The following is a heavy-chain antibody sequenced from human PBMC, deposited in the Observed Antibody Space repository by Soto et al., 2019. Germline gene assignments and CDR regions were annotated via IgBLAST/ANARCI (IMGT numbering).Heavy chain of an antibody. CDR1: GYTFTGYY. CDR3: AKAMPIGNTVANFDS. D-gene: IGHD4-4*01. CDR2: INPNSGGT. V-gene: IGHV1-2*02. J-gene: IGHJ4*02. Sequence: ASVKVSCKASGYTFTGYYMHWVRQAPGQGLEWMGWINPNSGGTNHAQKFQGRVTLTRDTSISTAYMDLSRLRSDDTAVYYCAKAMPIGNTVANFDSWGQGALVTVSS.